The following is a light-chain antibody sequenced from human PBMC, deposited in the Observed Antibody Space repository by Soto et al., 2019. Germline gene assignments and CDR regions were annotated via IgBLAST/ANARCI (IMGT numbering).Light chain of an antibody. Sequence: QSVLTQPPSVSGAPGQRVTISCTGSSSNIGAGYDVHWYQPRPGTAPKLLIFGNINRPSGVPDRFSGSKSGTSASLAITGLEAEDEGDDYCQSYDSTLSARYVFGTGTKVTVL. CDR2: GNI. CDR3: QSYDSTLSARYV. V-gene: IGLV1-40*01. J-gene: IGLJ1*01. CDR1: SSNIGAGYD.